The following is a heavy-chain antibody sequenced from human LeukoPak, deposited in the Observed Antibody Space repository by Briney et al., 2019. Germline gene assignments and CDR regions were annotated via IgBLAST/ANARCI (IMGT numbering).Heavy chain of an antibody. CDR3: ARGLDDYGDYLDY. CDR2: ISYDGSNK. Sequence: GGSLRFSCAASGFTFSSYAMHWVRQAPGKGLEWVAVISYDGSNKYYADSVKGRFTISRDNSKNTLYLQMNSLRAEDTAVYYCARGLDDYGDYLDYWGQGTLVTVSS. V-gene: IGHV3-30*01. CDR1: GFTFSSYA. D-gene: IGHD4-17*01. J-gene: IGHJ4*02.